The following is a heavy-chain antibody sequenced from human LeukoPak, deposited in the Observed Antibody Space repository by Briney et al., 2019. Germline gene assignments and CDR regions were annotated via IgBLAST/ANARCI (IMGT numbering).Heavy chain of an antibody. V-gene: IGHV3-15*04. Sequence: GGSLRLSCAASGFTFNYAWMSWVRQVPGKGLEWVGQTVSEIDGGTTDYAAPVKGRFTISRDDSKSTLYLQMSSLKIEDTAVYYCTTDEDWNYARKDVWGQGATVIVSS. CDR1: GFTFNYAW. J-gene: IGHJ6*02. CDR2: TVSEIDGGTT. CDR3: TTDEDWNYARKDV. D-gene: IGHD1-7*01.